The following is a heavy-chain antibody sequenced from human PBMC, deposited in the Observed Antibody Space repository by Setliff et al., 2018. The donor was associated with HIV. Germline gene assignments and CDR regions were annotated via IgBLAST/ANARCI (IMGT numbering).Heavy chain of an antibody. Sequence: ASVKVSCKASGYTFTGYYMHWVRQAPGQGLEWMGRINPNSGGTKYAQKFQGRVTMTRDTSISTAYMELSRLISDDTAVYYCARAVTPNYFDLSADLRGGFDIWGQGTVVTVSS. J-gene: IGHJ3*02. D-gene: IGHD3-22*01. CDR2: INPNSGGT. CDR3: ARAVTPNYFDLSADLRGGFDI. V-gene: IGHV1-2*06. CDR1: GYTFTGYY.